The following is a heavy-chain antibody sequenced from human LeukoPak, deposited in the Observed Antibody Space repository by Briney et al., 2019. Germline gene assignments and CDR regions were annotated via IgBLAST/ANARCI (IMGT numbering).Heavy chain of an antibody. J-gene: IGHJ5*02. CDR1: GFTFSSYA. CDR3: AKGPQYYYDSSPYYPT. Sequence: PGGSLRLSRAASGFTFSSYAMSWVRQAPGKGLEWVSAISGSGGSTYYADSVKGRFTISRDNSKNTLYLQMNSLRAEDTAVYYCAKGPQYYYDSSPYYPTWGQGTLVTVSS. D-gene: IGHD3-22*01. V-gene: IGHV3-23*01. CDR2: ISGSGGST.